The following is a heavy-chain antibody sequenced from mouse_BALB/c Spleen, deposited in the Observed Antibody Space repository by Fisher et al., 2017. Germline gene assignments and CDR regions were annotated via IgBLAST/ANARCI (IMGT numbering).Heavy chain of an antibody. J-gene: IGHJ1*01. V-gene: IGHV1-87*01. Sequence: KFKGKATLTADKSSSTAYMQLSSLASEDSAVYYCARRGNPYWYFDVWGAGTTVTVSS. CDR3: ARRGNPYWYFDV. D-gene: IGHD2-1*01.